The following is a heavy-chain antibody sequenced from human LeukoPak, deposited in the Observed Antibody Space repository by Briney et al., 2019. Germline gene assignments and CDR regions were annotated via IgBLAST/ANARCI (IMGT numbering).Heavy chain of an antibody. J-gene: IGHJ4*02. CDR3: ARLTMVRGAEPRDFDY. Sequence: SETLSLTCTVSGGSISSSSYYWGWIRQPPGRGLEWIGSIYYSGSTYYNPSLKSRVTISVDTSKNQFSLKLSSVTAADTAVYYCARLTMVRGAEPRDFDYWSQGTLVTVSS. CDR1: GGSISSSSYY. V-gene: IGHV4-39*01. D-gene: IGHD3-10*01. CDR2: IYYSGST.